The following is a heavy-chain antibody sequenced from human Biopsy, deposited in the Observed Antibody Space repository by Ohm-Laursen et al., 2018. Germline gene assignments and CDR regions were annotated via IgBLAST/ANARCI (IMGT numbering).Heavy chain of an antibody. CDR2: NGWEELK. J-gene: IGHJ6*02. CDR3: ARTPIAIFSAGLVYRHRRHLQGMDV. D-gene: IGHD6-13*01. V-gene: IGHV2-70*11. Sequence: PTQTLTLTCDFSGFSPSARGMCVSWIRQPPGKALEWLARNGWEELKDFSVSPKDRLTISKATSENQVVLTMTNTDPADTGTYFCARTPIAIFSAGLVYRHRRHLQGMDVWGQGTAVTVS. CDR1: GFSPSARGMC.